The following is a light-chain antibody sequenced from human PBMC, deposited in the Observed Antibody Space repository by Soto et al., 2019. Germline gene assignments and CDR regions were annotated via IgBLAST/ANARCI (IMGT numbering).Light chain of an antibody. CDR3: QQYNNWPFT. V-gene: IGKV3-15*01. CDR1: QSVNSN. CDR2: GAS. Sequence: EIAMTQSPATLSVSPGERATLSCRASQSVNSNLAWYQQKPGQAPRLLIYGASTRATGIPARFSGSGSGTEFTVTISSLQSEDFAVYYCQQYNNWPFTFGGGTKVEIK. J-gene: IGKJ4*01.